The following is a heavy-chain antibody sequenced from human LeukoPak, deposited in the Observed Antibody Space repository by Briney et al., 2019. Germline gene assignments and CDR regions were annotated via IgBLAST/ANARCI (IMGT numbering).Heavy chain of an antibody. CDR2: IYYSGST. J-gene: IGHJ4*02. CDR1: GGSISSSSYY. CDR3: AGLGFLEWLPTDY. V-gene: IGHV4-39*01. D-gene: IGHD3-3*02. Sequence: PSETLSLTCTVSGGSISSSSYYWGWIRQPPGQGLEWIGGIYYSGSTYYNPSLKSRVTISVDTSKNQFSLKLSSVTAADTAVYYCAGLGFLEWLPTDYWGQGTLVTVSS.